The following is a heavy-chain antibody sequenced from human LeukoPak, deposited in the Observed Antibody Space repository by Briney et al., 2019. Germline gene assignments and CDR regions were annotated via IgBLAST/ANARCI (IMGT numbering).Heavy chain of an antibody. Sequence: SETLSLTCTVSGGSISGYYWSWIRKPPGKGLEWIGYIYYSGSTNYNPSLKSRVTISVDTSKNQLSLKLSSVTAADTAVYYCARGSTSYYYGMDVWGQGTTVTVSS. V-gene: IGHV4-59*01. CDR3: ARGSTSYYYGMDV. D-gene: IGHD2-2*01. J-gene: IGHJ6*02. CDR2: IYYSGST. CDR1: GGSISGYY.